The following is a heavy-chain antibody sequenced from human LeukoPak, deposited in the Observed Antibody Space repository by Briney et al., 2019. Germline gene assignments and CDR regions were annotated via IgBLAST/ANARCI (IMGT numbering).Heavy chain of an antibody. CDR1: GFTFSSYA. V-gene: IGHV3-23*01. CDR3: ARWGFDP. J-gene: IGHJ5*02. CDR2: ISEGST. Sequence: GGSLRLSCAVSGFTFSSYAVSWVRQAPGKGLEWVSAISEGSTYYADSVKGRFTISRDNAKNSLYLQMNSLRAEDTAVYYCARWGFDPWGQGTLVTVSS. D-gene: IGHD5-24*01.